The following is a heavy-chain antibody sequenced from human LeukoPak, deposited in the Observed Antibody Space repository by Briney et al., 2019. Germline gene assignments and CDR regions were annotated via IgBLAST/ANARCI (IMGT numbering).Heavy chain of an antibody. CDR2: ISSSSSTI. CDR1: GFTFSSYS. J-gene: IGHJ4*02. CDR3: AKDVLRGYSYGYKDY. V-gene: IGHV3-48*01. Sequence: PGGSLRLSCAASGFTFSSYSMNWVRQAPGKGLEWVSYISSSSSTIYYADSVKGRFTISRDNSKNTLYLQMNSLRAEDTAVYYCAKDVLRGYSYGYKDYWGQGTLVTVSS. D-gene: IGHD5-18*01.